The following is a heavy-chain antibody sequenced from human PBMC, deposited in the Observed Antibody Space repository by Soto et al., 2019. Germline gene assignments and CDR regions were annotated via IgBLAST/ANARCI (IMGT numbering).Heavy chain of an antibody. CDR1: GFTFSGYG. CDR2: IWYDGSNK. V-gene: IGHV3-33*01. D-gene: IGHD2-15*01. CDR3: ASSLRGYCSGGSCDSGDY. Sequence: QVQLVESGGGVVQPGRSLRLSCAASGFTFSGYGMHWVRQAPGKGLEWVAVIWYDGSNKYYADSVKGRFTISRDNSKNTLYLQMNSLRAADTDVYYCASSLRGYCSGGSCDSGDYWGQGTLVTVSS. J-gene: IGHJ4*02.